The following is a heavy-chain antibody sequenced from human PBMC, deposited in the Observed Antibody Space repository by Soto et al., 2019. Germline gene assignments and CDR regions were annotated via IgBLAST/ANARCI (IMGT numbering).Heavy chain of an antibody. D-gene: IGHD3-22*01. CDR1: GFSFTSYY. J-gene: IGHJ3*01. Sequence: GASVKVSCKALGFSFTSYYVHWVRQAPGQGLEWTGNINPSVGSTYYAQKFQGRVTLTGDTSTSTVYMELSSMTSDDTAVYYCAREFASGYYDTSGNNAFDFWGQGTMVTVSS. CDR2: INPSVGST. V-gene: IGHV1-46*01. CDR3: AREFASGYYDTSGNNAFDF.